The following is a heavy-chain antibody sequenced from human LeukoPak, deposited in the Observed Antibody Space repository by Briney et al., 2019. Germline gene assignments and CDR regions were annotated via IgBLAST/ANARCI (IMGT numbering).Heavy chain of an antibody. D-gene: IGHD3-22*01. J-gene: IGHJ4*02. CDR1: GFTFSSYG. CDR3: ARDLAEYDDSGLGY. Sequence: PGGSLRLSCAASGFTFSSYGMHWVRQAPGKGLEWVAVIWYHGRKEYYADSVKGRFTISRDNSKNTLYLQMNSLRVEDTAVYYCARDLAEYDDSGLGYWGQGTLVTVSS. CDR2: IWYHGRKE. V-gene: IGHV3-33*01.